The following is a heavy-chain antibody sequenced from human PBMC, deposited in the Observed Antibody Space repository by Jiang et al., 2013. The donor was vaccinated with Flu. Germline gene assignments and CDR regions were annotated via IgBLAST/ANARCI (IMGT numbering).Heavy chain of an antibody. V-gene: IGHV3-15*01. CDR3: TTLPQLWGP. D-gene: IGHD3-16*01. J-gene: IGHJ5*02. Sequence: KGRFTISRDDSKNTLYLQMNSLKTEDTAVYYCTTLPQLWGPWGQGTLVTVSS.